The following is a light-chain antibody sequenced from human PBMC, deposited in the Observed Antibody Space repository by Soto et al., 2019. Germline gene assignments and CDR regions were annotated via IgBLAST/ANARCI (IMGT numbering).Light chain of an antibody. V-gene: IGKV4-1*01. CDR3: QQYYSTPLT. J-gene: IGKJ4*01. Sequence: DIVMTQSPDSLAVSVGERATINCKSSQGVLYSSNNKNYLAWYQQKPGQPPKLLIYWASTRESGVPDRFSGSGSGTDFTLTISSLQAEDVAVYYCQQYYSTPLTFGGGTKVDIK. CDR2: WAS. CDR1: QGVLYSSNNKNY.